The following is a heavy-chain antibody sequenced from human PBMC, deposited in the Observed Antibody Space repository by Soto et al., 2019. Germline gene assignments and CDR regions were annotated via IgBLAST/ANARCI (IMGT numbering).Heavy chain of an antibody. D-gene: IGHD2-8*01. J-gene: IGHJ6*02. CDR1: GYTFTSYG. CDR2: ISAYNGNT. CDR3: ERADQGMVQYYYGMDV. V-gene: IGHV1-18*04. Sequence: GASVKVSCKASGYTFTSYGISWVRQAPGQGLEWMGWISAYNGNTNYAQKLQGRVTMTTDTSTSTAYMELRSLRSDETAVYYCERADQGMVQYYYGMDVWGQGTTVTVSS.